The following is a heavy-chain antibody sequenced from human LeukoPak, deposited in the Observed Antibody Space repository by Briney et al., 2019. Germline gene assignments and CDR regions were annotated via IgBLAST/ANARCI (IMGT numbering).Heavy chain of an antibody. Sequence: GSLRHSCAASGFIFINHLMSWVRQAPGKELEWVGSVNPDGSTTQYVDSLKGRFTISRDNGKYSLYLQMTSLRADDTAFYCCARLLGTVTHWDYWGRGTLITVSS. CDR3: ARLLGTVTHWDY. D-gene: IGHD1-1*01. J-gene: IGHJ4*02. V-gene: IGHV3-7*01. CDR1: GFIFINHL. CDR2: VNPDGSTT.